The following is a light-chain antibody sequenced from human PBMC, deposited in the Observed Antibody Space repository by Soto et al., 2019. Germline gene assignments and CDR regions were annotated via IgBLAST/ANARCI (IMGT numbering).Light chain of an antibody. J-gene: IGKJ4*01. CDR1: QSVASD. CDR3: QQYNNWPPVT. V-gene: IGKV3-15*01. Sequence: ETLMTQSPATLSVSPGERATLSCRASQSVASDLAWYQQKPGQAPRLLIYGASTRATGIPARFSGSGFGTAFTLTISSLQSEDLAVYYCQQYNNWPPVTFGGGTKVEIK. CDR2: GAS.